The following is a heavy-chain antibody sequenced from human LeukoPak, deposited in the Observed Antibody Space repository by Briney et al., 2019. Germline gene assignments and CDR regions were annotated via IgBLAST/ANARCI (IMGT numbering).Heavy chain of an antibody. CDR2: ISAYNGNT. V-gene: IGHV1-18*01. Sequence: ASVKVSCKAPGYTFTSYGISWVRQAPGQGLEWMGWISAYNGNTNYAQKLQGRVTMTTDTSTSTAYMELRSLRSDDTAVYYCARMGRWTYYYYYYGMDVWGQGTTVTVSS. D-gene: IGHD4-17*01. J-gene: IGHJ6*02. CDR3: ARMGRWTYYYYYYGMDV. CDR1: GYTFTSYG.